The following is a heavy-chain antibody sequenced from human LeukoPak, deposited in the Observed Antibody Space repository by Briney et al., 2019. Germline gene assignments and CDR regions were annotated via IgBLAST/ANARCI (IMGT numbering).Heavy chain of an antibody. CDR1: GGSISSTSYY. CDR2: IYYSGST. Sequence: PSETLSLTCSVSGGSISSTSYYWGWIRQPPGKGLEWIGSIYYSGSTYYNPSLKSRVTISVDTSKNQFSLKLSSVTAADTAVYYCARESGWLHSYYYYYYMDVWGKGTTVTVSS. D-gene: IGHD5-24*01. J-gene: IGHJ6*03. V-gene: IGHV4-39*07. CDR3: ARESGWLHSYYYYYYMDV.